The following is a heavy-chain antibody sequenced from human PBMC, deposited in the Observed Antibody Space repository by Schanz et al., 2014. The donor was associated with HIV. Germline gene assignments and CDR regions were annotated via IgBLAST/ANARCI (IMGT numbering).Heavy chain of an antibody. CDR1: GFTFSSFG. CDR2: IWYDGGYK. J-gene: IGHJ4*02. CDR3: ARIPDYRNSGHADS. V-gene: IGHV3-33*01. Sequence: QVQLVESGGGVVQPGRSLRLSCAASGFTFSSFGMHWVRQAPGKGLEWVAVIWYDGGYKSYADSVTGRFTISRDNSKNTLYLQMNSLRAEDTGLYYCARIPDYRNSGHADSWGQGTLVTVSS. D-gene: IGHD4-4*01.